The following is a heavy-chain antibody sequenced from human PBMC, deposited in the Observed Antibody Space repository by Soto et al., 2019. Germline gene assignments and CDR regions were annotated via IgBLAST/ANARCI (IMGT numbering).Heavy chain of an antibody. D-gene: IGHD3-3*01. CDR3: ARVQGITILEGFDY. CDR2: IYHSGST. V-gene: IGHV4-4*02. CDR1: SGSISSSNW. Sequence: TLSLTCAVSSGSISSSNWWSWVPQPPGKGLEWIGEIYHSGSTNYNPSLKSRVTISVDKSKNQFSLKLSSVTAADTAVYYCARVQGITILEGFDYWGQGTLVTVSS. J-gene: IGHJ4*02.